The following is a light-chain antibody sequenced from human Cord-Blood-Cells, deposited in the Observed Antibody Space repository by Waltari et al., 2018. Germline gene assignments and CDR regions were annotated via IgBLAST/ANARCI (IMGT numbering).Light chain of an antibody. CDR3: SSYTSSSTRV. CDR1: SSYVGGYNY. V-gene: IGLV2-14*03. CDR2: DVS. J-gene: IGLJ3*02. Sequence: QSALTQPASVSGSPGQSITISCTGPSSYVGGYNYFSWYQHHPGKAPKLMIYDVSNRPSGVSNRFSGSKSGNTASLTISGLQAEDEADYYCSSYTSSSTRVFGGGTKLTVL.